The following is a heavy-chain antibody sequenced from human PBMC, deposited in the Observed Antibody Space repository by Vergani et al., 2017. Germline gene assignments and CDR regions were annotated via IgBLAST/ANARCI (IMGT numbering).Heavy chain of an antibody. Sequence: QVQLQESGPGLVKPSETLSLTCAVSGYSLSSGYYWGWIRQPPGKGLEWIGSIYHSGSTYYNPSLKSRVTISVDTSKNQFSLKLSSVTAADTAVYYCARVRNWLHDYWGQGTLVTVSS. V-gene: IGHV4-38-2*01. CDR1: GYSLSSGYY. CDR3: ARVRNWLHDY. CDR2: IYHSGST. J-gene: IGHJ4*02. D-gene: IGHD1-20*01.